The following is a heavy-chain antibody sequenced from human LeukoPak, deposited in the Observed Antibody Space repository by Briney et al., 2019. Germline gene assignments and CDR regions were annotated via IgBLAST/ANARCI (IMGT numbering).Heavy chain of an antibody. J-gene: IGHJ4*02. CDR2: INEDESVR. Sequence: TGGSLRLSCVASGFTFSGYWMSWVRQAPGKGLKWVANINEDESVRHYVDSVKGRFTISRDNAKNSVFLQMNSLRDEDTALYYCATSDDSSGSDWGQGTLVTVSS. D-gene: IGHD3-22*01. CDR3: ATSDDSSGSD. V-gene: IGHV3-7*01. CDR1: GFTFSGYW.